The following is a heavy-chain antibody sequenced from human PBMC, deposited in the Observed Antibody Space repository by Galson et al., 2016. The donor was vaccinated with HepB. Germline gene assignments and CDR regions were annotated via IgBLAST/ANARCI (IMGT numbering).Heavy chain of an antibody. CDR1: GFTFRSSG. CDR3: VKGGGSGWFSPHY. Sequence: SLRLSCATSGFTFRSSGMHWVRQAPGKGLEWVAVISYDGSIEYYADSVKGRFTISRDNSKNTLLLEMNSLRVEDTALYYCVKGGGSGWFSPHYWGQGTLVTVSS. J-gene: IGHJ4*02. V-gene: IGHV3-30*18. D-gene: IGHD6-19*01. CDR2: ISYDGSIE.